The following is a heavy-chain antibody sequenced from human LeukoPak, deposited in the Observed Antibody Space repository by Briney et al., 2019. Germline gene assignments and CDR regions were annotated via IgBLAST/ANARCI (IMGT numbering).Heavy chain of an antibody. CDR1: GGSISSYY. D-gene: IGHD5-18*01. CDR3: ARGDTAMTSY. J-gene: IGHJ4*02. CDR2: IYYSGST. Sequence: RSSETLSLTCTVSGGSISSYYWSWIRQPPGKGLEWIGYIYYSGSTNYNPSLKSRVTISVDTSKNQFSLKLSSVTAADTAVYYCARGDTAMTSYWGQGTLVTVSS. V-gene: IGHV4-59*08.